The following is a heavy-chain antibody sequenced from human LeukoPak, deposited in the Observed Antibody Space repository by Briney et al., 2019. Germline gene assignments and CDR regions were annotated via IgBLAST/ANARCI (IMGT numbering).Heavy chain of an antibody. V-gene: IGHV3-11*01. D-gene: IGHD2-15*01. CDR3: ARDHVLCSGGSCYSGGFDY. CDR2: ISSSGSTI. CDR1: GFTVSSNY. J-gene: IGHJ4*02. Sequence: GGSLRLSCAASGFTVSSNYMSWVRQAPGKGLEWVSYISSSGSTIYYADSVKGRFTISRDNAKNSLYLQMNSLRAEDTAVYYCARDHVLCSGGSCYSGGFDYWGQGTLVTVSS.